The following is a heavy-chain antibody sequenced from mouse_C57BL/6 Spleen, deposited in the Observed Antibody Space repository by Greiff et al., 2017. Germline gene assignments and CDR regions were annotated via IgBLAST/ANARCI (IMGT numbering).Heavy chain of an antibody. CDR1: GFTFSSYT. Sequence: EVQGVESGGGLVKPGGSLKLSCAASGFTFSSYTMSWVRQTPEKRLEWVATISGGGGNTYYPDSVKGRFTISRDNAKNTLYLQMSSLRSEDTALYYCASPTWFAYWGQGTLVTVSA. V-gene: IGHV5-9*01. CDR3: ASPTWFAY. CDR2: ISGGGGNT. J-gene: IGHJ3*01.